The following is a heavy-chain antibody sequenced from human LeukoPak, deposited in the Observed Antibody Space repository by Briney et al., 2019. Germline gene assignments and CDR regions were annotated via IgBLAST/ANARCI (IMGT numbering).Heavy chain of an antibody. Sequence: ASVKVSCKASGYTFTDYYMHWVRQAPGQGLEWMGWINPNSGGTNYAQKFQGRVTMTRDTSISTAYMELSRLISDDTAVYYCARDSTTYYDFWSGYHPKPFDYWGQGTLVTVSS. D-gene: IGHD3-3*01. J-gene: IGHJ4*02. CDR2: INPNSGGT. CDR3: ARDSTTYYDFWSGYHPKPFDY. CDR1: GYTFTDYY. V-gene: IGHV1-2*02.